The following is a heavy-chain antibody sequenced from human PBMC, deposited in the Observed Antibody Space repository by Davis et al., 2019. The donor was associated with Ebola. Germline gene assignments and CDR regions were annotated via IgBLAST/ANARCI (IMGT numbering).Heavy chain of an antibody. D-gene: IGHD2-2*01. CDR1: GFPFSDYW. J-gene: IGHJ4*02. CDR2: INSDESRT. V-gene: IGHV3-74*01. CDR3: ARGTRASH. Sequence: GESLKISCAASGFPFSDYWMHWVRQAPGKGLMWVSRINSDESRTTYADSVKGRFTISRDNSKNTLYLQMNSLRAEDTAVYYGARGTRASHWGQGTLVTVSS.